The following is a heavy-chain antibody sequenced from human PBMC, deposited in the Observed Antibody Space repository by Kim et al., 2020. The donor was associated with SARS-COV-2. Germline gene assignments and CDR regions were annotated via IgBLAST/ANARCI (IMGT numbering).Heavy chain of an antibody. J-gene: IGHJ4*02. CDR3: ARPREYYYFDY. CDR2: T. Sequence: TTHSPSFQGQVTISAETSISTAYLQWSSLKASDTAMYYCARPREYYYFDYWGQGTLVTVSS. V-gene: IGHV5-51*01.